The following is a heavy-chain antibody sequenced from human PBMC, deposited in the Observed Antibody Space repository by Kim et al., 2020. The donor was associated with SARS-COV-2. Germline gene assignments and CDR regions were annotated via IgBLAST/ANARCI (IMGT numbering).Heavy chain of an antibody. CDR2: IKSKTDGGTT. CDR1: GFTFSNAW. Sequence: GGSLRLSCAASGFTFSNAWMSWVRQAPGKGLEWVGRIKSKTDGGTTDYAAPVKGRFTISRDDSKNTLYLQMNSLKTEDTAVYYCTSDEGIEERIQLWSPFDYWGQGTLVTVSS. V-gene: IGHV3-15*01. D-gene: IGHD5-18*01. J-gene: IGHJ4*02. CDR3: TSDEGIEERIQLWSPFDY.